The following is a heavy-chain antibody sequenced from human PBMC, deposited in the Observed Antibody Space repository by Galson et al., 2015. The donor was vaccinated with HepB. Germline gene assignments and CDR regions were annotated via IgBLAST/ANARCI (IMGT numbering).Heavy chain of an antibody. CDR2: ITGSGDGT. D-gene: IGHD3-10*01. J-gene: IGHJ5*02. CDR3: AKGRASGKVDWFDP. V-gene: IGHV3-23*01. Sequence: SLRLSCAASGFTFTGHNMHWVRQAPGKGLEWVSSITGSGDGTYYADSVRGRFAISRDNSKNTLFLHVHSLTAEDTAVYYCAKGRASGKVDWFDPWGQGALVTVSS. CDR1: GFTFTGHN.